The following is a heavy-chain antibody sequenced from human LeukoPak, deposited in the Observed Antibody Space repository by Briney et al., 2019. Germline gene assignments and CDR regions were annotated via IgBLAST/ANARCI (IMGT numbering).Heavy chain of an antibody. CDR2: IYYSGST. CDR3: ARYYGSGIRWFDP. CDR1: GGSISSYY. V-gene: IGHV4-59*01. J-gene: IGHJ5*02. D-gene: IGHD3-10*01. Sequence: PSETLSLTCTVSGGSISSYYWSWIRQPPGKGLEWIGYIYYSGSTNYNPSLKSRVTISVDTSKNQFSLKLSSVTAADTAVYYCARYYGSGIRWFDPWGQGTLSPSPQ.